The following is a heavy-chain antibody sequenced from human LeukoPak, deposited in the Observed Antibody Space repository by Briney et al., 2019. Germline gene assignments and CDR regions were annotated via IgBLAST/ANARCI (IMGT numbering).Heavy chain of an antibody. Sequence: GGSLRLSCAASGFTFSSYEMNWVRQAPGRGLEWVSYISSRGSTIYYADSVKGRFTISRDNAKNSLYLQMNSLRAEDTAVYYCVRLRYFDYWGQGTLVTVSS. CDR2: ISSRGSTI. CDR3: VRLRYFDY. V-gene: IGHV3-48*03. J-gene: IGHJ4*02. CDR1: GFTFSSYE.